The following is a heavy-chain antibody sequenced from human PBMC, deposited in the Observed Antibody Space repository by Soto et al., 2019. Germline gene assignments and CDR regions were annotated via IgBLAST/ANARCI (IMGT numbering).Heavy chain of an antibody. D-gene: IGHD6-13*01. V-gene: IGHV4-31*03. J-gene: IGHJ5*02. CDR3: ARVFSDSSSFFDP. CDR2: IYYSGRT. CDR1: GGSISSGGYY. Sequence: SETLSLTCTVSGGSISSGGYYWSWIRQHPGKGLERIGYIYYSGRTNYNTSLKSRVTISVDTSKNQYSLKLNSVTAADTAVYYCARVFSDSSSFFDPWGQGTLVTVSS.